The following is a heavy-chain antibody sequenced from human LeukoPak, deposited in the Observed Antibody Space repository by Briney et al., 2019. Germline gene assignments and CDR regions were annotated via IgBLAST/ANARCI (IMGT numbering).Heavy chain of an antibody. D-gene: IGHD2-15*01. V-gene: IGHV1-18*01. CDR2: ISAYNGNT. CDR3: ARAGIVVVVAAPVLPYYYYGMDV. CDR1: GYTFTSYG. J-gene: IGHJ6*02. Sequence: ASVKVSCKASGYTFTSYGISWVRQAPGQGLEWMGWISAYNGNTNYAQKLQGRVTMTKDTSTSTAYMELRSLRSDDTAVYYCARAGIVVVVAAPVLPYYYYGMDVWGQGTTVTVSS.